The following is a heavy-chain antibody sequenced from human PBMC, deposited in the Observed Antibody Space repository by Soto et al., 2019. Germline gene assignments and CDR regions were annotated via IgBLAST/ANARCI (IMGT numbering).Heavy chain of an antibody. CDR1: GYAFSQFY. D-gene: IGHD4-17*01. J-gene: IGHJ6*03. V-gene: IGHV1-2*04. Sequence: QVQLVQSGAEVKKPGASVKVSCKASGYAFSQFYIHWMRQAPGQGLAWMGWINPNSGRTKFSQNFQCWVTMTMDTSIKTVYMELGGLRSDATAVYYCARERGGTTATLDYYYFYMDVWGKGTTVTVSS. CDR3: ARERGGTTATLDYYYFYMDV. CDR2: INPNSGRT.